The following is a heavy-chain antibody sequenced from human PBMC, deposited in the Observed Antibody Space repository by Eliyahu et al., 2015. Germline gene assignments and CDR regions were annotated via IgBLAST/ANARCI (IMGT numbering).Heavy chain of an antibody. V-gene: IGHV4-59*01. Sequence: QVQLQESGPGLVKPSETLSLTCXVXGGSISSYYWSWIRQPPGKGLEWIGYIYYSGSTNYNPSLKSRVTISVDTSKNQFSLKLSSVTAADTAVYYCARGNGALDFDYWGQGTLVTVSS. D-gene: IGHD2-8*01. J-gene: IGHJ4*02. CDR3: ARGNGALDFDY. CDR2: IYYSGST. CDR1: GGSISSYY.